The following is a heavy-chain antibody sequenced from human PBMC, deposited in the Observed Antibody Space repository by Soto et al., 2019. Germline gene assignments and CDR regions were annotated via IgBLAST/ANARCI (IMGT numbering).Heavy chain of an antibody. Sequence: PGGSLRLSCEASGFTFSNAWMNWVRQGPGKRLEWLGRIKSKVDGGTADYVAATKGRFSISRDDLKNMLYLQMNSLKPDDTAVYYCTTLSYLYYDGMDVWGQGTTVTVSS. D-gene: IGHD2-2*01. CDR3: TTLSYLYYDGMDV. CDR2: IKSKVDGGTA. V-gene: IGHV3-15*01. J-gene: IGHJ6*02. CDR1: GFTFSNAW.